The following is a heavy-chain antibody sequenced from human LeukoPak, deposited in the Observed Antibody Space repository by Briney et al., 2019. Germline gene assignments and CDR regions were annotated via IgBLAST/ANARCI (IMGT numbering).Heavy chain of an antibody. CDR1: GGSISSSSYY. CDR2: IYYSGST. V-gene: IGHV4-39*01. D-gene: IGHD6-13*01. Sequence: SETLSLTCTVSGGSISSSSYYWGWIRQPPGKGLEWIGSIYYSGSTYYNPSLKSRVTISVDTSKNQFSLKLSSVTAADTAVYYCARHTGEYSSSWSAEYYFDYWGQGTLVTVSS. CDR3: ARHTGEYSSSWSAEYYFDY. J-gene: IGHJ4*02.